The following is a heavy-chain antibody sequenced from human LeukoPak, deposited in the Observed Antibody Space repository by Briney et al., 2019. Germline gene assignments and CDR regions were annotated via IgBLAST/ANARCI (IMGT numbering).Heavy chain of an antibody. CDR2: IKEDGSEK. D-gene: IGHD6-13*01. Sequence: PGGSLRLSCAASGFAFSSYWMSWVRQAPGKGLEWVANIKEDGSEKYYVDSVKGRFTISRDNAKNSLYPQMNSLRAEDTAVYYCASEQLGSTWGQGTLVTVSS. V-gene: IGHV3-7*01. J-gene: IGHJ4*02. CDR3: ASEQLGST. CDR1: GFAFSSYW.